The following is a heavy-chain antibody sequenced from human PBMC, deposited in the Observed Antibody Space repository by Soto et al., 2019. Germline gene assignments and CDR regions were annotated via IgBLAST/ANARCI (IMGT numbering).Heavy chain of an antibody. D-gene: IGHD2-21*01. CDR2: IYYSGST. J-gene: IGHJ6*02. V-gene: IGHV4-31*03. CDR3: ARDTPVGEYGMDV. Sequence: PSETLSLTCTVSGGSISSGGYDWSWIRQHPGKGLEWIGYIYYSGSTYYNPSLKSRVTISVDTSKNQFSLKLSSVTAADTAVYYCARDTPVGEYGMDVWGQGTTVTVSS. CDR1: GGSISSGGYD.